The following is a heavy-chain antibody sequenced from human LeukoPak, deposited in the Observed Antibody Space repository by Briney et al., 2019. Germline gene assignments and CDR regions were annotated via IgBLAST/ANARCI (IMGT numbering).Heavy chain of an antibody. CDR2: ISSSSSYI. V-gene: IGHV3-21*01. D-gene: IGHD3-22*01. CDR3: ARYYYDSSGYYKRGAFDY. CDR1: GFTFSSYS. Sequence: PGGSLRLSCAASGFTFSSYSMNWVRQAPGKGLEWVSSISSSSSYIYYADSVKGRFTISRDNAKNSLYLQMNSLRAEDTAVYYCARYYYDSSGYYKRGAFDYWGQGTLVTVSS. J-gene: IGHJ4*02.